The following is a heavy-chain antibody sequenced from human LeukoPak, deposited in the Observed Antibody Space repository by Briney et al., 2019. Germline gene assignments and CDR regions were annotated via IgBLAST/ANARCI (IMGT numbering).Heavy chain of an antibody. CDR1: GFSFSNYW. D-gene: IGHD6-13*01. V-gene: IGHV3-7*01. CDR2: ISENGRAK. Sequence: PGGSLRLSCAASGFSFSNYWMSWVRQAPGKGLKWVASISENGRAKPYVASVRGRFTISRDNTKNSLYLQMNSLRVEDTAVYYCARGGAAAARKRGIDYWGQGTPVTVSS. J-gene: IGHJ4*02. CDR3: ARGGAAAARKRGIDY.